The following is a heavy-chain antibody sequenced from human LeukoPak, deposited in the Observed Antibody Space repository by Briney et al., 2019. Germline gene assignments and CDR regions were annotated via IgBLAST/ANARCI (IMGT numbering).Heavy chain of an antibody. CDR3: AKAVGLLWFGELEY. Sequence: GGSLRLSCAASGFTFDDYAMHWVRQAPGKGLEWVSLVSGDGGSTYYADSVKGRFTISRDNSKNSLYLQVNSLRTEDTALYYCAKAVGLLWFGELEYWGQGTLVTVSS. D-gene: IGHD3-10*01. CDR2: VSGDGGST. V-gene: IGHV3-43*02. J-gene: IGHJ4*02. CDR1: GFTFDDYA.